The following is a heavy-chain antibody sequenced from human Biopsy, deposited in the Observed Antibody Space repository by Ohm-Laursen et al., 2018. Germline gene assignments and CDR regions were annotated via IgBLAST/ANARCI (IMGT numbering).Heavy chain of an antibody. J-gene: IGHJ5*02. CDR2: IYYSGNT. V-gene: IGHV4-61*01. Sequence: SETLSRTCTVSGGSINGGSYYWSWLRQPPGKGLEWIGYIYYSGNTHYNPSLKSRVTMSIDTSKNQFSLRLSSVTSADTAVYYCAREDYYTWFDPWGQGTLVTVSS. CDR3: AREDYYTWFDP. D-gene: IGHD2/OR15-2a*01. CDR1: GGSINGGSYY.